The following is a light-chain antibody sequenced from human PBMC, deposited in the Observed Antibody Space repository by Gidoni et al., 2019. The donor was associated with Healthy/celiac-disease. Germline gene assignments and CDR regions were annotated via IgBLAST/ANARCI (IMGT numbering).Light chain of an antibody. CDR3: QQRSNWPPIT. CDR1: QSVSSY. CDR2: DAS. J-gene: IGKJ5*01. Sequence: EIVLTQSPATLSLSPGERATLSCRAIQSVSSYLAWYQQKPGQAPRLLIYDASNRATGIPARFSGSGSGTDFTLIISSLEPEDFAVYYCQQRSNWPPITFGQGTRLEIK. V-gene: IGKV3-11*01.